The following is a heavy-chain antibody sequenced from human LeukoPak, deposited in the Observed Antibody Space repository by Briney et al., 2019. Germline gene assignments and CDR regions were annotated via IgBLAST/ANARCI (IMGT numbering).Heavy chain of an antibody. D-gene: IGHD6-13*01. CDR2: INHSGST. CDR1: GGSFSGYY. CDR3: ASFTSIAAAGGGMDV. V-gene: IGHV4-34*01. Sequence: SETLSLTCAVYGGSFSGYYWSWIRQPPGKGLEWIGEINHSGSTNYNPSLKSRVTISVDTSKNQFSPKLSSVTAADTAVYYCASFTSIAAAGGGMDVWGKGTTVTVSS. J-gene: IGHJ6*04.